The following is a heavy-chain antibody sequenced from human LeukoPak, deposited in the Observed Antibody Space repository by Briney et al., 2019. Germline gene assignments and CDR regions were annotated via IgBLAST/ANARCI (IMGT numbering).Heavy chain of an antibody. CDR1: GGSISSYY. Sequence: PSETLSLTCTVSGGSISSYYWSWIRQPPGKGLEWIGYIYYSGSTNYNPSLKSRVTISVDTSKNQFSLKLSSVTAADTAVYYCARGIRGSWFDYWGQGTLVTVSS. J-gene: IGHJ4*02. CDR2: IYYSGST. D-gene: IGHD3-10*01. V-gene: IGHV4-59*12. CDR3: ARGIRGSWFDY.